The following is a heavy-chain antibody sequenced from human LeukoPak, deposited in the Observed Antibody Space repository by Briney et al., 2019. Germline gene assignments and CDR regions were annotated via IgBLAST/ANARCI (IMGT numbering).Heavy chain of an antibody. CDR3: ASAAPRALELQNWFDP. Sequence: ASVKVSCKASGYTFTSYDINWVRQATGQGPEWMGWMNPNSGNTGYAQKFQGRVTMTRNTSISTAYMELSSLRSEDTAVYYCASAAPRALELQNWFDPWGQGTLVTVSS. V-gene: IGHV1-8*01. CDR1: GYTFTSYD. CDR2: MNPNSGNT. J-gene: IGHJ5*02. D-gene: IGHD1-7*01.